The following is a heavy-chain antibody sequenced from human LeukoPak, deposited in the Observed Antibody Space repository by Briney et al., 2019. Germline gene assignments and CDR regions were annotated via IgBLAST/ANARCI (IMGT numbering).Heavy chain of an antibody. CDR1: GGSISSRNW. D-gene: IGHD1-26*01. V-gene: IGHV4-4*02. Sequence: SETLSLTCAVSGGSISSRNWWSWVRQPPGKGLEWIGEIYHTGSTNYSPSLKSRVTISVDKSKNQFSLKLSSVTAADTAVYYCARASYGGSYSADYWGQGTLVTVSS. J-gene: IGHJ4*02. CDR2: IYHTGST. CDR3: ARASYGGSYSADY.